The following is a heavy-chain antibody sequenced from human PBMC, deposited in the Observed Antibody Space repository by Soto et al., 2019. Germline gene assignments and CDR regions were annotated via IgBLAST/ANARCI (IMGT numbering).Heavy chain of an antibody. CDR1: GFIFGTYG. CDR3: AKNGPWYNYSSSSTDLDY. Sequence: GGSLRLSCAASGFIFGTYGMSWVRQAPGKGLEWVSAVSGTGDNTYYADSVKGRFTISRDNSRNTLYLQMKSLRAEDTAIYYCAKNGPWYNYSSSSTDLDYWGLVTLVTVSS. D-gene: IGHD6-6*01. J-gene: IGHJ4*02. V-gene: IGHV3-23*01. CDR2: VSGTGDNT.